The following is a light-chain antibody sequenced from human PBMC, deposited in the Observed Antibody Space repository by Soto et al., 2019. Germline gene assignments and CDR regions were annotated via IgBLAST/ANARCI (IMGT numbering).Light chain of an antibody. J-gene: IGLJ3*02. V-gene: IGLV1-36*01. Sequence: QSVLTQPPSVSEAPRQRVTISCSGSRSNVGDIAVNWYQQLPGKAPKLLIYYDDLLTSGVSDRFSGSKSGTSASLAISGLQSEDEGDYYCEAWDDSLNGWVFGGGTKLTVL. CDR2: YDD. CDR3: EAWDDSLNGWV. CDR1: RSNVGDIA.